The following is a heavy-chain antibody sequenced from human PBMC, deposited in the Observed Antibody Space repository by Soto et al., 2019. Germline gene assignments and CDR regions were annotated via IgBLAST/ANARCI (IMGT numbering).Heavy chain of an antibody. Sequence: PGGSLRLSCAASGFTFTNAWMNWVRQAPGKGLEWVGRVISKTDGGATDYAAPVEGRFTISRDDSQSTLFLQMNSLRTEDTAVYYCAAGTGKTDFDYWGQGTLVTVSS. CDR1: GFTFTNAW. V-gene: IGHV3-15*01. CDR3: AAGTGKTDFDY. D-gene: IGHD2-21*02. J-gene: IGHJ4*02. CDR2: VISKTDGGAT.